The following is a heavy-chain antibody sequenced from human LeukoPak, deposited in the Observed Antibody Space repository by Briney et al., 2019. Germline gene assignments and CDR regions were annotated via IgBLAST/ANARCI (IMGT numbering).Heavy chain of an antibody. CDR3: SRLLVSGWYESRTLDY. CDR1: GFSFSDYY. V-gene: IGHV3-49*04. CDR2: IRSRTYGETA. Sequence: GGSLRLSCAASGFSFSDYYMDWVRQAPGKGLEWVGFIRSRTYGETAEYAASVKGRFTISRDDSNSVAYLQMHSLKTEDTAVYYCSRLLVSGWYESRTLDYWGQGTLVTVSS. J-gene: IGHJ4*02. D-gene: IGHD6-19*01.